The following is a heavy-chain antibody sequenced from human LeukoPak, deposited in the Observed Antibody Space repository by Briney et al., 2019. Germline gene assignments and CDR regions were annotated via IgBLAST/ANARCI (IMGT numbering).Heavy chain of an antibody. CDR1: GFTFSSYA. Sequence: GGSLRLSCAASGFTFSSYAMNWVRQAPGKGLEWVSYIRSSGGTIFYADSVKGRFTVSRDNAKNSLYLQMNSLRAEDAAVYYCVRLNIYGFVWGQGTLVTVSS. V-gene: IGHV3-48*03. CDR2: IRSSGGTI. D-gene: IGHD5-18*01. CDR3: VRLNIYGFV. J-gene: IGHJ4*02.